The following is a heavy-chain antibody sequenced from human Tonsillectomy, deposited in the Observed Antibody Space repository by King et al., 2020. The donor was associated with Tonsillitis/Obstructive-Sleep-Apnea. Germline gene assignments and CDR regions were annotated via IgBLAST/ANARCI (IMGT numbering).Heavy chain of an antibody. CDR3: ARASLASESPPLFSNYYYYMDV. D-gene: IGHD2-2*01. CDR1: GGSFSAYS. V-gene: IGHV4-34*01. CDR2: MNHSGST. Sequence: VQLQQWGAGLLKPSETLSLTCAVYGGSFSAYSWTWIRQPPGEGLECIAEMNHSGSTNYNPSLKSRVTISVDTSKNQVSLKLNSVTAADTAVYYCARASLASESPPLFSNYYYYMDVWGKGTTVTVSS. J-gene: IGHJ6*03.